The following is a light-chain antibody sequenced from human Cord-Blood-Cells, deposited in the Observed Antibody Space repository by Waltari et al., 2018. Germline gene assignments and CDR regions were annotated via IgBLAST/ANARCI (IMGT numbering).Light chain of an antibody. CDR3: CSYAGSYTYV. V-gene: IGLV2-11*01. J-gene: IGLJ1*01. CDR2: DVS. Sequence: QPALTQPRSVSGAPGQSVTISCTGTSSDVGGNNYVSWYQQHPGKAPKLMIYDVSKRPSGVPDRFSGSKSGNTASLTISGLQAEDEADYYCCSYAGSYTYVFGTGTKVTVL. CDR1: SSDVGGNNY.